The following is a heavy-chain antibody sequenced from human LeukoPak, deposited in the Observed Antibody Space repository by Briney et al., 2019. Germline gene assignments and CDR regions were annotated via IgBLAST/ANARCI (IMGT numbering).Heavy chain of an antibody. J-gene: IGHJ4*02. CDR1: GFNFTDFA. V-gene: IGHV3-23*01. D-gene: IGHD3-22*01. CDR3: AKDARGYHRPIDH. Sequence: GGSLRLSCAASGFNFTDFAMNWVRQAPGKGLEWVSGIGGGGTNTDYADSVKGRFTISRDNSKNTLTLQMSSLRADDTAVYFCAKDARGYHRPIDHWGQGILVTVSS. CDR2: IGGGGTNT.